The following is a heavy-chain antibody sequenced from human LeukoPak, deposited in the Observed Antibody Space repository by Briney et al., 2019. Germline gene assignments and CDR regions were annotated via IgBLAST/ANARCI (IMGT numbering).Heavy chain of an antibody. CDR1: GGTFSSYA. J-gene: IGHJ4*02. Sequence: SVKVSCKASGGTFSSYAISWVRQAPGQGLEWMGGIIPIFGTANYAQKFQGRATITADESTSTAYMELSSLRSEDTAVYYCAREASGGYWDDYWGQGTLVTVSS. D-gene: IGHD2-21*02. CDR3: AREASGGYWDDY. V-gene: IGHV1-69*01. CDR2: IIPIFGTA.